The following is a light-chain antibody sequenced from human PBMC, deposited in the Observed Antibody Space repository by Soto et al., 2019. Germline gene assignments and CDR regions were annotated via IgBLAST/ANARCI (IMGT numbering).Light chain of an antibody. CDR2: DAS. CDR3: QQSFRTPPA. Sequence: DIQMTQSPSSLSASVGDRVTITCRASQTSSRFLYWYQWKPGKAPKFLIHDASNLQSGVPTRFSGSGSGTDFTLTSRSLQPEDFATYYGQQSFRTPPAVGQGTKLEIK. V-gene: IGKV1-39*01. CDR1: QTSSRF. J-gene: IGKJ2*01.